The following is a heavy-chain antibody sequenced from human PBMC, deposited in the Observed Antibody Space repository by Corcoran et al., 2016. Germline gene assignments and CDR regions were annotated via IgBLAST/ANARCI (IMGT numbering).Heavy chain of an antibody. J-gene: IGHJ6*02. V-gene: IGHV1-69*01. D-gene: IGHD4-17*01. Sequence: QVKLVKSGAEVKKPGSSVKVSCKASGGTFSSYAISWVRQAPGQGLEWMGGIIPIFGTANYAKKFQGRVTITADESTRTAYMELSRRRSADTAVYYCARVRYGDLWRGMDVWGQGTTVTVSS. CDR2: IIPIFGTA. CDR3: ARVRYGDLWRGMDV. CDR1: GGTFSSYA.